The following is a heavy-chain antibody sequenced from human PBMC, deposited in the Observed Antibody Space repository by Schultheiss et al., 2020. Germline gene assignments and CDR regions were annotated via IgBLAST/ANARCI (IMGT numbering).Heavy chain of an antibody. J-gene: IGHJ5*02. CDR2: IYYSGIT. Sequence: SETLSLTCAVYGGSFSGYYWSWIRQPPGKGLEWIGYIYYSGITNYNPSLKSRVTISVDTSKNQFSLKLSSVTAADTAVYYCARGHESPSGCSGGSCYLSFDPWGQGTLVTVSS. D-gene: IGHD2-15*01. CDR3: ARGHESPSGCSGGSCYLSFDP. V-gene: IGHV4-59*01. CDR1: GGSFSGYY.